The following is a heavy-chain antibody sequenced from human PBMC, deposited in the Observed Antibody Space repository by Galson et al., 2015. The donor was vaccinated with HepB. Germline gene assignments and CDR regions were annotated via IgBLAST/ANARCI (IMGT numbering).Heavy chain of an antibody. CDR2: ISGSGGST. CDR1: GFTFSSYA. CDR3: AKARDFWSGYFFDY. V-gene: IGHV3-23*01. D-gene: IGHD3-3*01. J-gene: IGHJ4*02. Sequence: LRLSCAASGFTFSSYAMSWVRQAPGKGLEWVSAISGSGGSTYYADSVKGRFTISRDNSKNTLYLQMNSLRAEDTAVYYCAKARDFWSGYFFDYWGQGTLVTVSS.